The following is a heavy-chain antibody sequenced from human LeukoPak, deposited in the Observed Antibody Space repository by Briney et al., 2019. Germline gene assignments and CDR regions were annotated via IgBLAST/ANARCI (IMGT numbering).Heavy chain of an antibody. CDR3: ARAFLPAAMYYFDY. CDR1: GFAFSSYD. V-gene: IGHV3-30-3*01. D-gene: IGHD2-2*01. CDR2: ISYDGSNK. Sequence: GGSLRLSCAASGFAFSSYDMHWVRQAPGKGLEWVAVISYDGSNKYYADSVKGRLTISRDNSKNTLYLQMNSLRAEDTAVYYCARAFLPAAMYYFDYWGQGTLVTVSS. J-gene: IGHJ4*02.